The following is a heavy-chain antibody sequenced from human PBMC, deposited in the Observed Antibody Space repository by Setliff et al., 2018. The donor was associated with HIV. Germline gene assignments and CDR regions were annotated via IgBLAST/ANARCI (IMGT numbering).Heavy chain of an antibody. CDR1: GGSFSAYY. Sequence: SETLSLTCAVYGGSFSAYYWSWIRQTPGKGLEWIGEINPSGGTNYNPSLKSRVPMSVDTSKNQFSLKLSSVTAADTAVYYCARLRHTYYYDRSYFDYWGQGTQVTVSA. V-gene: IGHV4-34*01. J-gene: IGHJ4*02. CDR2: INPSGGT. D-gene: IGHD3-22*01. CDR3: ARLRHTYYYDRSYFDY.